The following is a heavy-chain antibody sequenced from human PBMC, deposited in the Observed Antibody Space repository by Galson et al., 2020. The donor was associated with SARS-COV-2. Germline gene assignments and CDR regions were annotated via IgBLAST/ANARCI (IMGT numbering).Heavy chain of an antibody. CDR1: GFSFSSYD. CDR3: ARDNGDYPRQSGMDV. V-gene: IGHV3-21*05. D-gene: IGHD4-17*01. J-gene: IGHJ6*02. Sequence: GESLKISCAASGFSFSSYDMNWVRQAPGKGLEWVSYISRSSRHIYYADSVRGRFIISRDNAENSLYLQMDSLRAEDTAVYFCARDNGDYPRQSGMDVWGQGTTVTVSS. CDR2: ISRSSRHI.